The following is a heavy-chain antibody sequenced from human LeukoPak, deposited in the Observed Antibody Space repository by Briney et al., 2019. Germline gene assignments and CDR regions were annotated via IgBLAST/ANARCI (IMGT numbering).Heavy chain of an antibody. CDR1: GYTFTSYD. V-gene: IGHV1-8*01. CDR3: ARGVMARRYFVWLLNAFDI. D-gene: IGHD3-9*01. CDR2: MNPNSGNT. Sequence: ASVKVSCKASGYTFTSYDINWVRQATGQGLEWMGWMNPNSGNTGYAQKFQGRVTMTRNTSISTAYMELSSLRSEDTAVYYCARGVMARRYFVWLLNAFDIWGQGTMVTVSS. J-gene: IGHJ3*02.